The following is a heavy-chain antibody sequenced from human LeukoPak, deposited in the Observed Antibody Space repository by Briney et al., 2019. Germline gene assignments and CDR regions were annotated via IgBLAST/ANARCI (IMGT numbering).Heavy chain of an antibody. CDR3: ARQGYSGHSQGAADY. CDR2: ISPYDDNR. J-gene: IGHJ4*02. D-gene: IGHD4-23*01. V-gene: IGHV1-18*01. Sequence: ASVKVSCKASGYTFTGYGITWVRQAPGQGLEWMGWISPYDDNRNYTQKLQGRVTLTTDTSTSTAYMDLRSLRSDDTAVYYCARQGYSGHSQGAADYWGQGTLVTVSS. CDR1: GYTFTGYG.